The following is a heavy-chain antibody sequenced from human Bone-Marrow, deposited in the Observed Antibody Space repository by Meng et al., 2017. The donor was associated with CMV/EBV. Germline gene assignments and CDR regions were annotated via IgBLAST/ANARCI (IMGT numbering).Heavy chain of an antibody. CDR3: ARGQRRMKAARHSYYYGMDV. Sequence: SETLSLTCAVYGGSFSGYYWSWTRQPPGKGLEWIGEINHSGSTNYNPSLKSRVTISVDTSKNQFSLKLSSVTAADTAVYYCARGQRRMKAARHSYYYGMDVWGQGTTVTVSS. J-gene: IGHJ6*02. CDR1: GGSFSGYY. V-gene: IGHV4-34*01. D-gene: IGHD6-6*01. CDR2: INHSGST.